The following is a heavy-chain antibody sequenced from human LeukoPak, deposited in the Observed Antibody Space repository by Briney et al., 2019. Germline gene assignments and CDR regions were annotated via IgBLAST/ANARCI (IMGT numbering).Heavy chain of an antibody. D-gene: IGHD4-11*01. Sequence: PGGSLGLSCAGSGFTFSSYWMHWVGQPPGKGLVWVSRISTDASSTTYADSVKGRFTISRDNAKGTLYLQMSSLRAEDTAVYYCTGHHQAYSRTYWGQGTLATVSS. J-gene: IGHJ4*02. CDR2: ISTDASST. CDR1: GFTFSSYW. CDR3: TGHHQAYSRTY. V-gene: IGHV3-74*01.